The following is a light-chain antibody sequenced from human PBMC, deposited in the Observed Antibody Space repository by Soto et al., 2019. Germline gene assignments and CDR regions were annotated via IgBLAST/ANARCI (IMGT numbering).Light chain of an antibody. J-gene: IGLJ1*01. Sequence: QSVLTQPPSASGSPGQSVTISCTGTSSDVGGYNYVSWYQHHPGKAPKLIIYEVYKRPSEVPDRFSGSKSGNTAALTVSGLQAEDEADYYCSSYVGTNSYVFGTGTKVTVL. CDR1: SSDVGGYNY. CDR3: SSYVGTNSYV. V-gene: IGLV2-8*01. CDR2: EVY.